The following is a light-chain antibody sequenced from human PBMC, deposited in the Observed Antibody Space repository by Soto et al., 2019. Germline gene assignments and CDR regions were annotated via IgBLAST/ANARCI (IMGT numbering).Light chain of an antibody. V-gene: IGKV3-11*01. CDR1: QSVSSY. CDR3: QQRSNWLIT. Sequence: EIVLTQSPATLSLPPGERATLSCRASQSVSSYLAWYQQKPGQAPRLLIYDASNRATGIPARFSGSGSGTDFTLTISSLEPEDFAVYYCQQRSNWLITFGQRTRLEIK. J-gene: IGKJ5*01. CDR2: DAS.